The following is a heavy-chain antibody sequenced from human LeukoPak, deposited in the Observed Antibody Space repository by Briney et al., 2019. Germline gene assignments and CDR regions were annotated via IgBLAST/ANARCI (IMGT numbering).Heavy chain of an antibody. J-gene: IGHJ4*02. V-gene: IGHV3-23*01. Sequence: GGSLRLSCTASGFTFGDYAITWIRQAPGKGLEWVSEISGSGESTYYGDSVKGRFTISRDNSKNTLYLQMNSLRAGDTAVYYCAREHWDFDYWGQGTLVTVSS. CDR2: ISGSGEST. CDR3: AREHWDFDY. CDR1: GFTFGDYA. D-gene: IGHD7-27*01.